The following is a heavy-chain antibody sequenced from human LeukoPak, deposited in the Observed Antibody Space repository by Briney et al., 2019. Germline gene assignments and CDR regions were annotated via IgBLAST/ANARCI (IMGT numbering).Heavy chain of an antibody. D-gene: IGHD4-17*01. J-gene: IGHJ4*02. CDR2: INHSGST. CDR1: GGSFSGYC. Sequence: SETLSLTCAVYGGSFSGYCWSWIRQPPGKGLEWIGEINHSGSTTNNPPLKRRVTTTVDTSKNQFSLKLSSVTAADTAVYYCAREDYGDYGLNYWGQGTLVTVSS. CDR3: AREDYGDYGLNY. V-gene: IGHV4-34*01.